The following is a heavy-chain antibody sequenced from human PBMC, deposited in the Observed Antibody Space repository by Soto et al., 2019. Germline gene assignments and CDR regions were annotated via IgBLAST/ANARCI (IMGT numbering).Heavy chain of an antibody. CDR2: ISAHNGHT. CDR3: ARGRYGDY. V-gene: IGHV1-18*01. J-gene: IGHJ4*02. Sequence: QVHLVQSGAEVKKPGASVKVSCKGSGYAFTTYGITWVRQAPGQGLEGMGWISAHNGHTNYAQKLQGRVNVTRETSTSTAYMELRSLRSADTAVYYWARGRYGDYWGQGALVTVSS. D-gene: IGHD1-1*01. CDR1: GYAFTTYG.